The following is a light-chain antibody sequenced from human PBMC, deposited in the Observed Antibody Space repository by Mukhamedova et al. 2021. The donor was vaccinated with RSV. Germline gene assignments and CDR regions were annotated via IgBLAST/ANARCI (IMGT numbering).Light chain of an antibody. Sequence: SVLYSSNNKNYLAWYQQKPGQPPKLLIYWASTRESGVPDRFSGSGSGTDFTLTISSLQAEEVAVYYCQQYYSTPFTF. V-gene: IGKV4-1*01. CDR3: QQYYSTPFT. J-gene: IGKJ3*01. CDR1: SVLYSSNNKNY. CDR2: WAS.